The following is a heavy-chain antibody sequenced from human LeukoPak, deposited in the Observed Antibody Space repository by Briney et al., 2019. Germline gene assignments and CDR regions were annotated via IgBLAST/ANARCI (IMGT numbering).Heavy chain of an antibody. J-gene: IGHJ4*02. CDR3: ARDRGSVPKGQGDY. CDR1: GFTFSSYW. Sequence: PGGSLRLSCAASGFTFSSYWMSWVRQAPGKGLEWVANIKQDGSEKYYVDSVKGRFTFSRDNAKNSLYLQMNSLRAEETAVYYCARDRGSVPKGQGDYWGQGTLVTVSS. CDR2: IKQDGSEK. V-gene: IGHV3-7*01. D-gene: IGHD3-10*01.